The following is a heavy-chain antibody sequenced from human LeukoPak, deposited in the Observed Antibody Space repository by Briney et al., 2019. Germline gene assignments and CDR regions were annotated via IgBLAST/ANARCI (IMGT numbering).Heavy chain of an antibody. CDR2: ISGDGVST. Sequence: GGSLRLSCVASGLPIADFAMHWVRQAPGKGLEWVSLISGDGVSTFHADSVKGRFSISRDNSKNSLYLEMNSLRTEDAAMYYCAKESGKFDYWGQGTLVAVSS. J-gene: IGHJ4*02. CDR1: GLPIADFA. V-gene: IGHV3-43*02. CDR3: AKESGKFDY.